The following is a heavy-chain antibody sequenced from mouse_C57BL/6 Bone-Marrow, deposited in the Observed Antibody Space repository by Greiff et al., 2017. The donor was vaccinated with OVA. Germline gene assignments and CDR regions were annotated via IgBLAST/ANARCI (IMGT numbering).Heavy chain of an antibody. V-gene: IGHV1-15*01. Sequence: VQLQQSGAELVRPGASVTLSCKASGYTFTDYEMHWVKQTPVHGLEWIGAIDPETGGTAYNQKFKGKAILTADKSSSTAYMELRSLTSEDSAVYYCTRWGFYYGSSYRYFDYWGQGTTLTVSS. CDR2: IDPETGGT. CDR3: TRWGFYYGSSYRYFDY. CDR1: GYTFTDYE. D-gene: IGHD1-1*01. J-gene: IGHJ2*01.